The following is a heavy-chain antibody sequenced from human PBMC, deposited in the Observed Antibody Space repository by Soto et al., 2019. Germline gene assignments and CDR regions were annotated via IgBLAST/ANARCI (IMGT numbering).Heavy chain of an antibody. CDR2: ISSSSSTI. Sequence: GGSLRLSCAASGFTFSSYSMNWVRQAPGKGLEWVSYISSSSSTIYYADSVKGRFTISRDNAKNSLYLQMKSLRAEDTAGYYCARNGRGYSGYDSKLWSRWWMDPWGQGTRVTVSS. J-gene: IGHJ5*01. CDR1: GFTFSSYS. V-gene: IGHV3-48*04. CDR3: ARNGRGYSGYDSKLWSRWWMDP. D-gene: IGHD5-12*01.